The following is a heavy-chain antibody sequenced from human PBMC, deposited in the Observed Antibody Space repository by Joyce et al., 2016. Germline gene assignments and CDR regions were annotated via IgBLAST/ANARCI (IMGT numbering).Heavy chain of an antibody. D-gene: IGHD3-16*02. CDR3: ARVFRLIGVGDDIWGSSRSLDY. J-gene: IGHJ4*02. Sequence: QVNLVQFGAEVKKPGASVKVSCKASGYTFTNYGVSWVRQAPGQGLEWMGWVSAYNGNTNYAQKLQGRVTKTTDTSTSTAYMELRSLRSDDTAVYYCARVFRLIGVGDDIWGSSRSLDYWGQGTLVTVSS. CDR2: VSAYNGNT. V-gene: IGHV1-18*01. CDR1: GYTFTNYG.